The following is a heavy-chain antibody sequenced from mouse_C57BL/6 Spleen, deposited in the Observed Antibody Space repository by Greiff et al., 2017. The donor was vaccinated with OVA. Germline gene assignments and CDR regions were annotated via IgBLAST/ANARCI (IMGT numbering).Heavy chain of an antibody. V-gene: IGHV5-16*01. CDR2: INYDGSST. CDR3: ARAGGPYAMDY. D-gene: IGHD1-1*02. J-gene: IGHJ4*01. CDR1: GFTFSDYY. Sequence: EVQLVESEGGLVQPGSSMKLSCTASGFTFSDYYMAWVRQVPEKGLEWVANINYDGSSTYYLDSLKSRFIISRDNAKNILYLQMSSLKSEDTATYYCARAGGPYAMDYWGQGTSVTVSS.